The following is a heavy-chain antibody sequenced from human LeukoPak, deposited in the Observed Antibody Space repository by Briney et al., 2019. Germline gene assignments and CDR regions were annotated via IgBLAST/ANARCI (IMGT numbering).Heavy chain of an antibody. J-gene: IGHJ4*02. D-gene: IGHD3-10*01. CDR3: ASSPTKYGSGRPRFDY. Sequence: PSETLSLTCAVYGGSFSDYYWSWIRQPPGKGLEWIGEINHSGSTNYNPSLKSRVTMSVDTSKNQFSLKLSSVTAADTAVYYCASSPTKYGSGRPRFDYWGQGTLVTVSS. V-gene: IGHV4-34*01. CDR2: INHSGST. CDR1: GGSFSDYY.